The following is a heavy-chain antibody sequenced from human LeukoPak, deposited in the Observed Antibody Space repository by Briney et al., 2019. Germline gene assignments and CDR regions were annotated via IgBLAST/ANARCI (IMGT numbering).Heavy chain of an antibody. Sequence: SVKVSCKASGGTFSSYAISWVRQAPGRGLEWMGGIIPIFGTANYAQKFQGRVTITADESTSTAYMELSSLRSEDTAVYYCARGGSIAARGGHMDVWGKGTTATVSS. V-gene: IGHV1-69*01. D-gene: IGHD6-6*01. CDR3: ARGGSIAARGGHMDV. CDR1: GGTFSSYA. CDR2: IIPIFGTA. J-gene: IGHJ6*03.